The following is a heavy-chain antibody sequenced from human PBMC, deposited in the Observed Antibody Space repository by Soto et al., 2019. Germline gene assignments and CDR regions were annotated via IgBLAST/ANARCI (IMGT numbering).Heavy chain of an antibody. Sequence: QVQLVQSGAEVKKPGASVKVSCKASGNTFNSYYMHWVRQVPGQGLEWMGIINPSAGSTSYAQKFQGRITMTRDTSTSTVYMELSSLRSEDTAVYYCARSRADSGSYSLWGQGTLVTVSS. J-gene: IGHJ4*02. D-gene: IGHD1-26*01. CDR1: GNTFNSYY. CDR2: INPSAGST. CDR3: ARSRADSGSYSL. V-gene: IGHV1-46*02.